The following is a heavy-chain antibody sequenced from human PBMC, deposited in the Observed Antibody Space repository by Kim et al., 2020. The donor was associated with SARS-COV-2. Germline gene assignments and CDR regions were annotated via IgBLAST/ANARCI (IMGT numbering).Heavy chain of an antibody. Sequence: GGSLRLSCAASGFTFSSYAMSWVRQAPGKGLEWVSAISGSGGSTYYADSVKGRFTISRDNSKNTLYLQMNSLRAEDTAVYYCAKGFDYYDSSGYYYGGVDYWGQGTLVTVSS. V-gene: IGHV3-23*01. D-gene: IGHD3-22*01. CDR2: ISGSGGST. J-gene: IGHJ4*02. CDR1: GFTFSSYA. CDR3: AKGFDYYDSSGYYYGGVDY.